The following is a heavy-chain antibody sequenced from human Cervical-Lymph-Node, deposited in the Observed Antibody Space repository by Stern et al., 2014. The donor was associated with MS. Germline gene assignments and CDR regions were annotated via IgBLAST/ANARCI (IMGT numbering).Heavy chain of an antibody. CDR3: ARVHSGYDYVQDY. CDR1: GLSLSTSGMC. J-gene: IGHJ4*02. V-gene: IGHV2-70*01. D-gene: IGHD5-12*01. CDR2: LDWADDK. Sequence: QVTLRESGPALVKPTQTLTLTCPFSGLSLSTSGMCVSWIRQPPGKALEWLALLDWADDKYYSTSLKPRLTISKDTSKNHVVLTMTNMDPVDTATYYCARVHSGYDYVQDYWGQGTLVTVPS.